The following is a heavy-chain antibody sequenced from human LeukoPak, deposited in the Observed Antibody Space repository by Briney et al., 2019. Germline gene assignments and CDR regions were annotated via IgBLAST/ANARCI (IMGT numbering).Heavy chain of an antibody. CDR2: INPSGGST. CDR1: GYTFTSYY. J-gene: IGHJ3*02. V-gene: IGHV1-46*01. Sequence: GASVKVSCKASGYTFTSYYMHWVRQAPGQGLEWMGIINPSGGSTGYAQKFQGRVTMTRDTSTSTVYMDLSSLRSEDPAVYYCAREYGGHAFDIWGQGTMVTVSS. D-gene: IGHD4-17*01. CDR3: AREYGGHAFDI.